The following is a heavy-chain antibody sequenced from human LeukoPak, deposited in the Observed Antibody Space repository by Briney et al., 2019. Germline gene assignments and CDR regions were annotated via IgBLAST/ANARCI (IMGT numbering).Heavy chain of an antibody. D-gene: IGHD2-2*01. CDR1: GFTFSSYN. J-gene: IGHJ4*02. CDR3: ARAAALDY. Sequence: GGSLRLSCAASGFTFSSYNMNWVRQAPGKGLEWVSSISSSSTYIYYADSMKGRFTISRDNAKNSLYLQMNSLGVEDTAVYYCARAAALDYWGQGTLVTVSS. CDR2: ISSSSTYI. V-gene: IGHV3-21*01.